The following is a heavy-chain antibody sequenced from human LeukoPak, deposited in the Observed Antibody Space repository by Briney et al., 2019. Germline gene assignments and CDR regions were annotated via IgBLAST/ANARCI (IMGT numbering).Heavy chain of an antibody. V-gene: IGHV4-59*12. Sequence: SETLSLTCTVSGGSISTYYWSWIRQPPGKGLEWIGYIFYSGSTNYNPSLKSRVYISVDTSKNQFSLELSSLTAADTAVYYCAREFDYEGVDPWGQGTLVTVSS. CDR1: GGSISTYY. CDR3: AREFDYEGVDP. D-gene: IGHD4-17*01. J-gene: IGHJ5*02. CDR2: IFYSGST.